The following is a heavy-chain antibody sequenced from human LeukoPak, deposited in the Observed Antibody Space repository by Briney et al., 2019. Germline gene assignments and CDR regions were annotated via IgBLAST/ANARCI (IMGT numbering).Heavy chain of an antibody. D-gene: IGHD5-12*01. V-gene: IGHV4-59*01. CDR1: GGSISSYY. CDR2: IYYSGST. J-gene: IGHJ4*02. Sequence: SETLSLTCTVSGGSISSYYWSWIRQPPGKGLEWIGYIYYSGSTNYNPSLKSRVTISVDTSKNQFSLKLSSVTAADTAVYYCARGGGYLYYFDYRGQGTLVTVSS. CDR3: ARGGGYLYYFDY.